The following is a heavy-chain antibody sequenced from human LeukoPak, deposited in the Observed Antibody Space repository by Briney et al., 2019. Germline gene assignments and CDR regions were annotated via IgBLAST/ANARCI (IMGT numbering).Heavy chain of an antibody. V-gene: IGHV1-2*02. J-gene: IGHJ1*01. CDR3: AREDNTLPYFQH. D-gene: IGHD2-15*01. CDR1: GYTFTDYY. CDR2: INPNDGDT. Sequence: ASVKVSCKASGYTFTDYYMHWVRQAPGQGFEWMGWINPNDGDTNYAQKFQGRVTMTRDTSISTAYMELSRLRSDDTAVYYCAREDNTLPYFQHWGQGTLVTVSS.